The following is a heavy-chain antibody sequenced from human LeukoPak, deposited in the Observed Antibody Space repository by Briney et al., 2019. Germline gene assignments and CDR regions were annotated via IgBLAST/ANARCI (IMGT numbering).Heavy chain of an antibody. CDR3: ASSEAPITPPPYGMGV. Sequence: PSETLSLTCTVSGDSISSGGYCWNWFRQHPGKGLEWIGYIYSSGGTFYNPSLKSRVTISVDTSKNQFSLRLGSVTAADTALYYCASSEAPITPPPYGMGVWGQGTKVTVSS. D-gene: IGHD5-12*01. J-gene: IGHJ6*02. V-gene: IGHV4-31*03. CDR2: IYSSGGT. CDR1: GDSISSGGYC.